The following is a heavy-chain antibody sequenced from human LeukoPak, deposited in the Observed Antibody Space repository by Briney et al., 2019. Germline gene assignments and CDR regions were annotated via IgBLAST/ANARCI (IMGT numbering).Heavy chain of an antibody. D-gene: IGHD4-17*01. Sequence: SVTLSLTCTVSGGSISSYYWSWIRQPAGKGLEWIGRIYSSASTNYNPSLKSRVTMSVDTSRNQFSLKLSSVTAADTAVYYCARDNYGDYDQFDYWGQGTLVTVSS. V-gene: IGHV4-4*07. CDR1: GGSISSYY. CDR2: IYSSAST. J-gene: IGHJ4*02. CDR3: ARDNYGDYDQFDY.